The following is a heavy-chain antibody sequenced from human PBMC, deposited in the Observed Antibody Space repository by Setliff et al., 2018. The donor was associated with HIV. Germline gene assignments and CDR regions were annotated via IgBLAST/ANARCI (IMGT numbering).Heavy chain of an antibody. CDR3: ARDDKFAFDY. Sequence: GGSLRLSCAASGFTFSSYSMNWVRQAPGKGLEWISYISSSNKTIHYADSVKGRFTVSRDTAKNSLYLQMNSLRAEDTAVYYCARDDKFAFDYWGLGTLVTVSS. CDR1: GFTFSSYS. D-gene: IGHD3-10*01. CDR2: ISSSNKTI. V-gene: IGHV3-48*01. J-gene: IGHJ4*02.